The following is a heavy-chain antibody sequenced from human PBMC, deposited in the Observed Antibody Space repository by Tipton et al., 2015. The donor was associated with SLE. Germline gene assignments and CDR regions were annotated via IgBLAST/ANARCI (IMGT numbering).Heavy chain of an antibody. V-gene: IGHV3-30*19. CDR3: AGELLGYYGVDV. J-gene: IGHJ6*02. CDR1: GFTFSSYG. D-gene: IGHD1-7*01. CDR2: ISYDGSNK. Sequence: SLRLSCAASGFTFSSYGMHWVRQAPGKGLEWVAVISYDGSNKNYADSVKGRFTISRDQSRNTLYLQMNSLRAEDTAVYYCAGELLGYYGVDVWGQGTTVTVSS.